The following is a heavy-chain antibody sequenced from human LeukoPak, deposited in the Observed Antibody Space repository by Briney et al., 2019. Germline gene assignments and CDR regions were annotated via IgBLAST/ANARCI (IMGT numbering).Heavy chain of an antibody. CDR3: ARGLRGRDVLRYFYWLSPACYFDD. Sequence: SETLSLTCAAYGWSFSSYYWSWIRQPPGKGLEGIGEINHSGSNNYNPSLKSRVTISVGTSNNQFSLKLSSVTAADTAVYCCARGLRGRDVLRYFYWLSPACYFDDWGQGTLVTVSS. V-gene: IGHV4-34*01. D-gene: IGHD3-9*01. CDR2: INHSGSN. CDR1: GWSFSSYY. J-gene: IGHJ4*02.